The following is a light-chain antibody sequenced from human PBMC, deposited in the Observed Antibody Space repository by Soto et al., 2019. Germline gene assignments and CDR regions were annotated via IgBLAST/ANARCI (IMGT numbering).Light chain of an antibody. V-gene: IGKV3-11*01. CDR2: DAS. CDR3: QRGT. J-gene: IGKJ2*02. Sequence: EIVLTQSPATLSLSPGERATLSCRASQSVSNYLALYQQKPGQAPRPLIDDASNRTTGITARFSGSLSGTDFTLTISSLAPEDFAVYYCQRGTFGQRTKLEIK. CDR1: QSVSNY.